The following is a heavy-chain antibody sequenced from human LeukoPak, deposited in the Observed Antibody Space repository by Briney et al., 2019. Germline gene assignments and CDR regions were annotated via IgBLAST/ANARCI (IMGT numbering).Heavy chain of an antibody. V-gene: IGHV3-9*01. Sequence: GGSLRLSCAASGFTFDDYAMHWVRQAPGKGLEWVSGISWNSGSIGYADSVKGRFTISRDNAKNSLYLQMNSLRAEDTALYYCARDRFAYGSGNPYYYGMDVWGQGTTVTVSS. CDR1: GFTFDDYA. CDR3: ARDRFAYGSGNPYYYGMDV. J-gene: IGHJ6*02. D-gene: IGHD3-10*01. CDR2: ISWNSGSI.